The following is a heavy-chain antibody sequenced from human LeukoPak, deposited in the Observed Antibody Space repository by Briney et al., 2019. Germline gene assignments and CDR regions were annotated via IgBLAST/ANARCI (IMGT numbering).Heavy chain of an antibody. Sequence: ASVKVSCKASGYTFTGYYMHWVRQAPGQGLEWMGWINPNSGGTNYAQKFQGWVTMTRDTSISTAYMELSRLRSDDTAVYYCARDSGPTLVKPSSTVTTPTGFDPWGQGTLVTVSS. J-gene: IGHJ5*02. CDR3: ARDSGPTLVKPSSTVTTPTGFDP. CDR1: GYTFTGYY. D-gene: IGHD4-17*01. CDR2: INPNSGGT. V-gene: IGHV1-2*04.